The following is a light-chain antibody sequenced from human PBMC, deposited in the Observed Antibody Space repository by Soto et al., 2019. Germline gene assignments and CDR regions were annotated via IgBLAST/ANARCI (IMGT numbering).Light chain of an antibody. J-gene: IGKJ4*01. V-gene: IGKV1-39*01. CDR2: AAA. CDR3: QQSYSAPTT. Sequence: DIQMTQSPSSLSASVGDRVTITCRASETISNYLNWYQQKSGQAPKLLIYAAASLQSGVPSRFSGSGSGTGFTLTITTLQPEDFATYYCQQSYSAPTTFGGGTKVDIK. CDR1: ETISNY.